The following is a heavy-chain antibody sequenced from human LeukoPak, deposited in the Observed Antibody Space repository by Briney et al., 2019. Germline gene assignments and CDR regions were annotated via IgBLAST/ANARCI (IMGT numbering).Heavy chain of an antibody. V-gene: IGHV3-43D*03. CDR1: GFTFDDYA. CDR3: ARDLSLIALTD. D-gene: IGHD3-22*01. Sequence: GGSLRLSCAASGFTFDDYAMHWVRQAPGKGLEWVSLISWDGGSTYYADSVKGRFTISRDNSKNTVYLQMNSLRAEDTAAYYCARDLSLIALTDWGQGTLVTVSS. CDR2: ISWDGGST. J-gene: IGHJ4*02.